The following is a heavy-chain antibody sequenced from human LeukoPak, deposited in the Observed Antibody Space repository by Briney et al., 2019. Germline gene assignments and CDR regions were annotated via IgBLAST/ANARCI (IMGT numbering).Heavy chain of an antibody. D-gene: IGHD5-18*01. CDR1: GFTFDDYA. CDR3: ATFQPPIQLTFDY. V-gene: IGHV3-9*01. CDR2: ISWNSGSI. J-gene: IGHJ4*02. Sequence: PGGSLRLSCAASGFTFDDYAMHWVRQAPGQGLEWVSGISWNSGSIGYADSVKGRFTISRDNSKNTLYLQMNSLRAEDTAVYYCATFQPPIQLTFDYWGQGTLVTVSS.